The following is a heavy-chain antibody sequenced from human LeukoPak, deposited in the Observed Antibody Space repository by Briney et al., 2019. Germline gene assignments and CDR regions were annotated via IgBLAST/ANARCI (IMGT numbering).Heavy chain of an antibody. V-gene: IGHV1-69*05. D-gene: IGHD6-19*01. Sequence: SVKVSCKASGGTFSSYAISWVRQAPGQGLEWMGGIIPIFGTANYAQKFQGRVTITTDESTSTAYMELSSLRSEDTAVYYCARDQAVAGHNWFDPWGQGTLVTVSS. CDR2: IIPIFGTA. CDR1: GGTFSSYA. CDR3: ARDQAVAGHNWFDP. J-gene: IGHJ5*02.